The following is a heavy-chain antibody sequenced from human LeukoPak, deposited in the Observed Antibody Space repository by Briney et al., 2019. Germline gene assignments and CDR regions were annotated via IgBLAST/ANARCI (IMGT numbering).Heavy chain of an antibody. V-gene: IGHV3-21*01. D-gene: IGHD3-10*01. CDR3: ARGSSEVLLWFGESPN. CDR2: ISSSSSYI. J-gene: IGHJ3*01. CDR1: GFTFSSYA. Sequence: PGGSLRLSCAASGFTFSSYAMSWVRQAPGKGLEWVSSISSSSSYIYYADSVKGRFTISRDNAKNSLYLQMNRQRADDTAVYYCARGSSEVLLWFGESPNWGQGTMVTVSS.